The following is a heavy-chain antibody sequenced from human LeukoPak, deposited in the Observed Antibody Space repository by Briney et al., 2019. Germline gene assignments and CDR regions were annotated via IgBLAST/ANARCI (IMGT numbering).Heavy chain of an antibody. J-gene: IGHJ4*02. CDR2: IWYDGSNK. D-gene: IGHD3-22*01. CDR1: GFTFSSYG. Sequence: PGRSLRLSGVASGFTFSSYGMHRVRQAPGKGLEWVAVIWYDGSNKYYADSVKGRFTISRDNSKNTLYLQMNSLRAEDTAVYYCARERGYLWGYYDSSGYYSMGYWGQGTLVTVSS. V-gene: IGHV3-33*01. CDR3: ARERGYLWGYYDSSGYYSMGY.